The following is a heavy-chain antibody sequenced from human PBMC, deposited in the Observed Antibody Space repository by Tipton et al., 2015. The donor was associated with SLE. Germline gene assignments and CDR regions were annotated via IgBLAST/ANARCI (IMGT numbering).Heavy chain of an antibody. Sequence: TLSLTCIVSNGSISKYYWSWIRQPPGKALESIGYIYNSGSTNYNPSLKSRVTISVVTSKNQFSLRLSSVTAADTAVYYCARAELGDFDYWGPGSLVTVSS. V-gene: IGHV4-59*08. D-gene: IGHD7-27*01. J-gene: IGHJ4*02. CDR1: NGSISKYY. CDR3: ARAELGDFDY. CDR2: IYNSGST.